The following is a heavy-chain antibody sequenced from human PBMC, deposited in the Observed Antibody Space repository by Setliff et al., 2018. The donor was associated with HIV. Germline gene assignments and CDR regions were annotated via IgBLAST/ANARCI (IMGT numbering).Heavy chain of an antibody. CDR2: MNPDSRNT. V-gene: IGHV1-8*02. J-gene: IGHJ4*01. CDR1: GYTFTNYD. D-gene: IGHD6-19*01. Sequence: ASVKVSCKPSGYTFTNYDINWVRQAAGQGLEWMGWMNPDSRNTGYAQRFEGSVTMTWDTSISTAYMELNNVKFEDTAVYYCARGSAPNIVVAASLDIWGQGTLVTVSS. CDR3: ARGSAPNIVVAASLDI.